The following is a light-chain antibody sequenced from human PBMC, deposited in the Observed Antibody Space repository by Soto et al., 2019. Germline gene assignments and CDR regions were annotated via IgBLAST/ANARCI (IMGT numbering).Light chain of an antibody. CDR1: QSISSW. CDR3: QPYNSYPWT. Sequence: DIQMTQSPSTLSASVGDRVTITCRASQSISSWLAWYQQKPGKAPNLLIYKASSLESGVPSTFSGSGSGTEFTLTIRSLQPDDFATYYCQPYNSYPWTFGQGTKVEIK. V-gene: IGKV1-5*03. J-gene: IGKJ1*01. CDR2: KAS.